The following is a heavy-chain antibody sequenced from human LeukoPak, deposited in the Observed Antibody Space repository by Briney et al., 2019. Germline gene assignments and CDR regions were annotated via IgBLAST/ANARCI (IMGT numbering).Heavy chain of an antibody. J-gene: IGHJ5*02. CDR1: GYTFTGYY. Sequence: ASVKVSCKASGYTFTGYYMHWVRQAPGQGLEWMGWINPNSGGTNYAQKFQGRVTMTRDTSISTAYMDLSRLRSDDTAVYYCARVGYYDSSLGRFDPWGQGTLVTVSS. V-gene: IGHV1-2*02. D-gene: IGHD3-22*01. CDR3: ARVGYYDSSLGRFDP. CDR2: INPNSGGT.